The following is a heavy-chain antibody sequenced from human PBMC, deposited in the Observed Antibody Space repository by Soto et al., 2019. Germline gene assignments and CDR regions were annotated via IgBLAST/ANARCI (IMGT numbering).Heavy chain of an antibody. J-gene: IGHJ5*02. V-gene: IGHV1-2*02. CDR3: ARGASFLQSPLDP. CDR2: INPDTGDT. Sequence: AASVKVSGKASGYTSSDYYIYWLRHAPGQGLESMGWINPDTGDTNYAQKFQGRVTMTRDTSITTAYLELNSLTTDDTALYFWARGASFLQSPLDPWGQGTLVTVSS. D-gene: IGHD3-3*01. CDR1: GYTSSDYY.